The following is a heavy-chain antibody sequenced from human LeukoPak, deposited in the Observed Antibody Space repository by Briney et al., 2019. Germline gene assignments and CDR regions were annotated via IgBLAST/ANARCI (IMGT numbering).Heavy chain of an antibody. CDR1: GYIFTIYL. CDR3: ARSNYYDSSGGIDY. D-gene: IGHD3-22*01. J-gene: IGHJ4*02. Sequence: GEALKISCQGSGYIFTIYLIGWVRPLPGKGLEWMWIIYPGDSDTRYSPSFQGQVTISADKSISTAYLQWSSLKASDTAMYYCARSNYYDSSGGIDYWGQGTLVTVSS. V-gene: IGHV5-51*01. CDR2: IYPGDSDT.